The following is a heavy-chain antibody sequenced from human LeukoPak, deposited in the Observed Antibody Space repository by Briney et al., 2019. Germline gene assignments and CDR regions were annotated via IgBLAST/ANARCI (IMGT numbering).Heavy chain of an antibody. J-gene: IGHJ3*02. CDR2: INHSGST. V-gene: IGHV4-34*01. CDR3: ARQRTVFDRYSSSWYGAFDI. Sequence: PSETLSLTCAVYGGSFSGYYWSWIRQPPGKGLEWIGEINHSGSTNYNPSLKSRVTISVDTSKNQFSLKLSSVIAADTAVYYCARQRTVFDRYSSSWYGAFDIWGQGTMVTVSS. D-gene: IGHD6-13*01. CDR1: GGSFSGYY.